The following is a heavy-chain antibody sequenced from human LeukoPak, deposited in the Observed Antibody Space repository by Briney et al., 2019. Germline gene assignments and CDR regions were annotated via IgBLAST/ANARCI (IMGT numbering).Heavy chain of an antibody. CDR1: GGSINGYY. CDR2: IYYSGST. V-gene: IGHV4-59*01. J-gene: IGHJ4*02. Sequence: SETLSLTCTVSGGSINGYYWTWIRQPPGKGLEWIGYIYYSGSTKYNPSLTSRVTISVDTSKNQFSLRLSSVTAADTAVYFCARTTLLGTQDYWGQGTLVTVSS. D-gene: IGHD1-1*01. CDR3: ARTTLLGTQDY.